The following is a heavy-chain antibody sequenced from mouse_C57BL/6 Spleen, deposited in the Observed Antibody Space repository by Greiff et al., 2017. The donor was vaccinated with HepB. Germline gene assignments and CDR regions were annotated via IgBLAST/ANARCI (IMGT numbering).Heavy chain of an antibody. J-gene: IGHJ2*01. D-gene: IGHD1-1*02. CDR1: GFSLTSYG. V-gene: IGHV2-3*01. CDR2: IWGDGST. Sequence: VHLVESGPGLVAPSQSLSISCTVSGFSLTSYGVSWVRQPPGKGLEWLGVIWGDGSTNYHSALITRLSISKDNSKSQLVLKLNSRQTDDTATYYCAKTGDFGYWGQGTTLTVSS. CDR3: AKTGDFGY.